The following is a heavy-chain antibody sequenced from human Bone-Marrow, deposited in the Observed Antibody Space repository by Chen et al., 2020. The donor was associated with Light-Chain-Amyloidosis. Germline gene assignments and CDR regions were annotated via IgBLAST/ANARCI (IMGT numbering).Heavy chain of an antibody. D-gene: IGHD3-9*01. CDR2: ISGGGRSS. CDR3: AKDISYDDILPGYPADAFDI. V-gene: IGHV3-23*04. CDR1: GFAFSSYA. Sequence: EVQLVESGGGLLQRGGSLRLSCAASGFAFSSYAMSWVRQAPGKGLEWVSTISGGGRSSYYGYSLKGRLTISRDNSKNALFLQINSLRAEDTAVYYCAKDISYDDILPGYPADAFDIWGQGTMVTVSP. J-gene: IGHJ3*02.